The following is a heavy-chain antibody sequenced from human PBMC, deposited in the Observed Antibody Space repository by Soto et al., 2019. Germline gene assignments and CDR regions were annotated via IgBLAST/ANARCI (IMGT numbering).Heavy chain of an antibody. Sequence: GASVKVSCKTSGYTSTGHYMHWVRQAPGQGLEWMGWINPNSGATLLAQKFEGRVTMTRDTSIATAYMEVSGLGYDDTAVFYCACASEGSGSHPLDYWGQGTLVTVSS. CDR2: INPNSGAT. J-gene: IGHJ4*02. V-gene: IGHV1-2*02. CDR1: GYTSTGHY. D-gene: IGHD3-10*01. CDR3: ACASEGSGSHPLDY.